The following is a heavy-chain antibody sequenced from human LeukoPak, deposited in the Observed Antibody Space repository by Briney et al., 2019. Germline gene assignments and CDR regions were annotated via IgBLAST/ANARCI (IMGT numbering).Heavy chain of an antibody. CDR1: GGSISSGDYY. D-gene: IGHD4-17*01. V-gene: IGHV4-30-4*01. Sequence: PSETLSLTCTVSGGSISSGDYYWSWIRQPPGKGLEWIGYIYYSGSTYYNPPLKSRVTISVDTSKNQFSLKLSSVTAADTAVYYCARAQDAPDPSYGDYGTTGGIGDAFDIWGQGTMVTVSS. J-gene: IGHJ3*02. CDR3: ARAQDAPDPSYGDYGTTGGIGDAFDI. CDR2: IYYSGST.